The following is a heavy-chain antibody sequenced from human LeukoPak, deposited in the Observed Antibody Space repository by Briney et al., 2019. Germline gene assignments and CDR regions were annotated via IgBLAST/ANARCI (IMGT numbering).Heavy chain of an antibody. V-gene: IGHV4-4*07. D-gene: IGHD2-15*01. Sequence: SETLSLTCTVSGVSIGSYYRGGVRPPAAQRLECSGRISSSGNTSTNPSLKSRHTPSVDTSKNHFLLKLSSVAAADTAVYYCAREGRSSTPGYWGQRTLVSVSS. CDR3: AREGRSSTPGY. CDR2: ISSSGNT. J-gene: IGHJ4*02. CDR1: GVSIGSYY.